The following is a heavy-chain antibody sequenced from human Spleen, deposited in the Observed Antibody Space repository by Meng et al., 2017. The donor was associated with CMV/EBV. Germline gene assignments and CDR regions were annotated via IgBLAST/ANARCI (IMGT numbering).Heavy chain of an antibody. CDR1: GGSFNAYY. CDR2: INHSGST. Sequence: SETLSLTCAVYGGSFNAYYWSWIRQPPGKGLEWIGEINHSGSTNYNPSLKSRVIISVDTSKNQFSLKLSSVTAADTAVYYCARGSRCGSSSCYTYYYYYGLEVWGQGTTVTVSS. D-gene: IGHD2-2*02. J-gene: IGHJ6*02. CDR3: ARGSRCGSSSCYTYYYYYGLEV. V-gene: IGHV4-34*01.